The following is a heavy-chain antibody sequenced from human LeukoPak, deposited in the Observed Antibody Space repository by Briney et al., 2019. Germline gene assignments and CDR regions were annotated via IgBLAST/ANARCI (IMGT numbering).Heavy chain of an antibody. J-gene: IGHJ6*03. Sequence: ASVKVSCKASGYTFTSYYMHWVRQAPGQGLEWMGIINPSGGSTSYAQKFQGRVTMTRDMSTSTVYMELSSLRSEDTAVYYCARDTITQHSSSWFHLHTNYYYYYYMDVWGKGTTVTVSS. D-gene: IGHD6-13*01. CDR3: ARDTITQHSSSWFHLHTNYYYYYYMDV. CDR2: INPSGGST. V-gene: IGHV1-46*01. CDR1: GYTFTSYY.